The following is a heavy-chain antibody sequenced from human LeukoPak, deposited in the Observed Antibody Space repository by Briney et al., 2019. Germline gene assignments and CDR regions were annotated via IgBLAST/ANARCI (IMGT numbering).Heavy chain of an antibody. V-gene: IGHV4-59*08. J-gene: IGHJ4*02. CDR2: LYYSGST. Sequence: SETQSLTCTVSGGSISSYYWSWIRQPPGKGLEWIGCLYYSGSTNYNPSLKSRVTISVDTSKNHFSLKLSSVTAADTAVYYCASFRLARGQYFDYWGQGTLVTVSS. CDR1: GGSISSYY. CDR3: ASFRLARGQYFDY.